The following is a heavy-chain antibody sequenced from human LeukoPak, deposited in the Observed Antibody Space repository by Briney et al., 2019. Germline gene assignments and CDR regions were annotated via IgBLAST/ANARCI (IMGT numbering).Heavy chain of an antibody. V-gene: IGHV4-59*01. D-gene: IGHD1-1*01. CDR2: IYYSGST. CDR3: AREAMDTTGSFDY. J-gene: IGHJ4*02. CDR1: GGSISSYY. Sequence: PSETLSLTCTVSGGSISSYYWSWIRQPPGKGLEWIGYIYYSGSTNYNPSLKSRVTISVDTSKNQFSLKLSSVTAADTAVYYCAREAMDTTGSFDYWGQGTLVTVSS.